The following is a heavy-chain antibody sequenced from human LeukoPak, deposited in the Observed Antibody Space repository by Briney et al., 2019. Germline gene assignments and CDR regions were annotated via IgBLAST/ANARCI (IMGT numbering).Heavy chain of an antibody. CDR3: ARGRIFTHIVVVPAATWFDP. D-gene: IGHD2-2*01. CDR2: INHSGST. CDR1: GGSFSGYY. J-gene: IGHJ5*02. Sequence: SETLSLTCAVYGGSFSGYYWSWIRQPPGKGLEWIGEINHSGSTNYNPSLRSRVTISVDTSKNQFSLKLSSVTAADTAVYYCARGRIFTHIVVVPAATWFDPWGQGTLVTVSS. V-gene: IGHV4-34*01.